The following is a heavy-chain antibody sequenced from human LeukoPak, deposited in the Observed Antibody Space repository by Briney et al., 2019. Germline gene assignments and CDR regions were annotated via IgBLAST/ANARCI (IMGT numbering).Heavy chain of an antibody. CDR2: IEYGGSYK. Sequence: GGSLRLSCAASGFTFSSYGMHWVRQAPGKGLEWVTFIEYGGSYKYYADSVKGRFTISRDDSENTLFLQMNSLRAEDTAVYYCAKDTYGLARVTMVGGDYWGQGTLVTVSS. D-gene: IGHD3-10*02. J-gene: IGHJ4*02. CDR1: GFTFSSYG. CDR3: AKDTYGLARVTMVGGDY. V-gene: IGHV3-30*02.